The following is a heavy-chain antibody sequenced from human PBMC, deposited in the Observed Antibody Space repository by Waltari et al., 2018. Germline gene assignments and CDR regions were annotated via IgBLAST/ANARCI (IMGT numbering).Heavy chain of an antibody. CDR1: GFTFDDYA. D-gene: IGHD3-3*01. J-gene: IGHJ6*02. V-gene: IGHV3-9*01. CDR3: AKGPTIFGVGNYYYGMDV. CDR2: ISWNSGSI. Sequence: EVQLVESGGGLVQPGRSLRLSCAASGFTFDDYAMHWVRHAPGKGLEWVSGISWNSGSIGYADSVKGRFTISRDNAKNSLYLQMNSLRAEDTALYYCAKGPTIFGVGNYYYGMDVWGQGTTVTVSS.